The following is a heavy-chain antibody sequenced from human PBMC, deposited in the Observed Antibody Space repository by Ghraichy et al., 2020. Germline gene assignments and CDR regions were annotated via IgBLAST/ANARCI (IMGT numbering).Heavy chain of an antibody. V-gene: IGHV5-51*01. J-gene: IGHJ4*02. CDR2: IYPGDFRDSDT. Sequence: GESLNISCKGPANRFPTSWIGWVRQMPGRGLEWMGIIYPGDFRDSDTRYSPSFQGQVTMSADKSISTAYLHWSSLKASDTAMYYCALSARRDLFDYWGQGTLVTISS. D-gene: IGHD2/OR15-2a*01. CDR3: ALSARRDLFDY. CDR1: ANRFPTSW.